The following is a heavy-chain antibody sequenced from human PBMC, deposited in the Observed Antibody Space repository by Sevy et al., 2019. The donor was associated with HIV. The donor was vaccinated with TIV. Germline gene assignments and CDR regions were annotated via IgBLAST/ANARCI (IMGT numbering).Heavy chain of an antibody. V-gene: IGHV3-21*01. J-gene: IGHJ5*02. D-gene: IGHD2-15*01. CDR3: AGGYCSGGGCYPDWFDP. CDR2: IISSGAYI. CDR1: GFTFSNYG. Sequence: WGSLRLSCAASGFTFSNYGMTWVRQAPGKGLQWVSSIISSGAYIYYADSVKGRFTISRDNAKNSLYLQMNSLRAEDTAVYFCAGGYCSGGGCYPDWFDPWGQGTLVTVSS.